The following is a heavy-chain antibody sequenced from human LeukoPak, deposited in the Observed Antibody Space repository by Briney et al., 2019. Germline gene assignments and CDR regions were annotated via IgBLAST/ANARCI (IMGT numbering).Heavy chain of an antibody. CDR3: TRNSGWYGLS. D-gene: IGHD6-19*01. CDR2: IDYDGGSG. J-gene: IGHJ1*01. Sequence: GGSLRLSCTVSGFTLSSYEMSWIRQAPGKGLEWVSSIDYDGGSGHYADSVKGRFTISRDNSNNTLFLHLNSLRDEDTAVYYCTRNSGWYGLSWGQGTLVTVSS. CDR1: GFTLSSYE. V-gene: IGHV3-23*01.